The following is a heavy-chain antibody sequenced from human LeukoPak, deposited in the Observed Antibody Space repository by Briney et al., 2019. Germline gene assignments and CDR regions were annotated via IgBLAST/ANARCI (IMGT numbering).Heavy chain of an antibody. CDR2: IYHSGST. Sequence: SETLSLTCAVSGYSISSGYYWGWIRQPPGKGLEWIGSIYHSGSTYYNPSLKSRVTISVDTSKNRFSLKLSSVTAADTAVYYCARGYSSSWYGDYWGQGTLVTVSS. D-gene: IGHD6-13*01. J-gene: IGHJ4*02. CDR3: ARGYSSSWYGDY. V-gene: IGHV4-38-2*01. CDR1: GYSISSGYY.